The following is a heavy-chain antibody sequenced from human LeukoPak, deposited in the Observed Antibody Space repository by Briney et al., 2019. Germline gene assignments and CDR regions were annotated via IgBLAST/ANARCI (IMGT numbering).Heavy chain of an antibody. J-gene: IGHJ3*02. CDR3: AKDFAAAGPYDAFDI. V-gene: IGHV3-48*03. Sequence: GGSLRLSCAASGFTFSSYEMNWVRQAPGKGLEWVSYISSSGSTIYYADSVKGRFTISRDNAKNSLYLQMNSLRAEDTAVYYCAKDFAAAGPYDAFDIWGQGTMVTVSS. CDR2: ISSSGSTI. CDR1: GFTFSSYE. D-gene: IGHD6-13*01.